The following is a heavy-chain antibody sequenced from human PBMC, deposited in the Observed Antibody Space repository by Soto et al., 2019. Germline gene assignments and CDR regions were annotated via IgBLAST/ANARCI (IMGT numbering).Heavy chain of an antibody. V-gene: IGHV3-30-3*01. J-gene: IGHJ6*02. CDR2: ISYDGSNK. D-gene: IGHD2-2*01. CDR3: ARESCISTNCYRPRGGLDV. Sequence: QVQLVESGGGVVQPGRSLKLSCAASGFIFSNYAVHWVRQAPGKGLEWVAVISYDGSNKYYADSVKGRFTISRDNSKNTLYLQMNSLRAEDTAVYYCARESCISTNCYRPRGGLDVWGQGTTVTVSS. CDR1: GFIFSNYA.